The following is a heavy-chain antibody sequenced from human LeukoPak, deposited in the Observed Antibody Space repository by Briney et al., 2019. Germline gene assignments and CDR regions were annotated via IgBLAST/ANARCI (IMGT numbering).Heavy chain of an antibody. Sequence: PGGSLRLSXAASGFTFDDYAMHWVRQAPGKGLEWVSLISGDGGSTYYADSVKGRFTISRDNSKNSLYLQMNSLRTEDTALYYCAKEQYYYDSSGYYSPGFDYWGQRTLVTVSS. CDR1: GFTFDDYA. V-gene: IGHV3-43*02. J-gene: IGHJ4*02. CDR2: ISGDGGST. CDR3: AKEQYYYDSSGYYSPGFDY. D-gene: IGHD3-22*01.